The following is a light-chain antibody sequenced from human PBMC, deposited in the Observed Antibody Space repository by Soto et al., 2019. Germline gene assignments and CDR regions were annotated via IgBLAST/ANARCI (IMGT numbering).Light chain of an antibody. CDR3: SSYTSGTTLV. Sequence: QSALTQPASVSGSPGQSITISCTGTSSDVGGYNYVSWYQQHPGKAPKLMIYDVSNRPSGVSNRFSDSKSGNTASLTISGLQAEDEADYYCSSYTSGTTLVFGGGTQLTVL. CDR2: DVS. CDR1: SSDVGGYNY. V-gene: IGLV2-14*01. J-gene: IGLJ2*01.